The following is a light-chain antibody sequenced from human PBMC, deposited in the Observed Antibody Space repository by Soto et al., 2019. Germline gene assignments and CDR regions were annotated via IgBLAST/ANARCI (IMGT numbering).Light chain of an antibody. CDR1: QNIRNY. J-gene: IGKJ2*01. CDR2: AAS. V-gene: IGKV1-39*01. Sequence: DIQLTQSPSSLSASVGDRVTITCRSSQNIRNYLNWYQQKPGKAPKLLIYAASTLQTGVPSRFSGSGSGTESTLTISSLQPEDFATYYCQQTYNPPYTFGQGTKLEIK. CDR3: QQTYNPPYT.